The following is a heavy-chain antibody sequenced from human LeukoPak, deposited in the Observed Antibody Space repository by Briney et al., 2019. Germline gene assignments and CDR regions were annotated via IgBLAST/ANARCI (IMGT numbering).Heavy chain of an antibody. V-gene: IGHV1-46*01. D-gene: IGHD6-19*01. CDR3: ARDRTAVAEIYYYYYMDV. Sequence: ASVKVSCKASGYTFTSNYMHWVRQAPGQGLEWMGIINPSGGSTSYAQKFQGRVTMTRDTSTSTVYMELSSLRSEDTAVYYCARDRTAVAEIYYYYYMDVWGKGTTVTMSS. CDR2: INPSGGST. CDR1: GYTFTSNY. J-gene: IGHJ6*03.